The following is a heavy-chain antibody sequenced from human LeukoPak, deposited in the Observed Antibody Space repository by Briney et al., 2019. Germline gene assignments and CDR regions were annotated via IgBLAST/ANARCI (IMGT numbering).Heavy chain of an antibody. CDR2: ISAYNGNT. Sequence: ASVKVSCKASGYTFTSYGISWVRQAPGQGLEWMGWISAYNGNTNYAQKLQGRVTMTTDASTSTAYMELRSLRSDDTAVYYCAATRVAGALFDYWGQGTLVTVSS. D-gene: IGHD1-26*01. CDR3: AATRVAGALFDY. CDR1: GYTFTSYG. J-gene: IGHJ4*02. V-gene: IGHV1-18*01.